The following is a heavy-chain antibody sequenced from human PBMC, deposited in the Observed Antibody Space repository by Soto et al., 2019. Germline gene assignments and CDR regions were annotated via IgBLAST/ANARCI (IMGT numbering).Heavy chain of an antibody. D-gene: IGHD3-22*01. V-gene: IGHV4-39*01. CDR3: ARRGLDYYVSSGYYSPGWFDP. CDR2: IYYSGST. CDR1: GGSISSSSYY. Sequence: SETLSLTCTVSGGSISSSSYYWGWIRQAPGKGLEWIGSIYYSGSTYYNPSLKSRVTISVDTSKNQFSLKLSSVTAADTAVYYCARRGLDYYVSSGYYSPGWFDPRGKGTLVTGSS. J-gene: IGHJ5*02.